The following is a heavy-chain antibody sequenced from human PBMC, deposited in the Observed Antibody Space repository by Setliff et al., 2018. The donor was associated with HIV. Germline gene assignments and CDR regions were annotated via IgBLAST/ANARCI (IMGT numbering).Heavy chain of an antibody. CDR3: ARDLFRRVGPFQPPGY. J-gene: IGHJ4*02. CDR1: GYTFTSYY. D-gene: IGHD1-26*01. CDR2: INPSGGST. Sequence: ASVKVSCKASGYTFTSYYMHWVRQAPGQGLEGMGIINPSGGSTSYAQKFQGRVTMTRDTSTSTVYMELSSLRVDDTAIYYCARDLFRRVGPFQPPGYWGQGTLVTV. V-gene: IGHV1-46*01.